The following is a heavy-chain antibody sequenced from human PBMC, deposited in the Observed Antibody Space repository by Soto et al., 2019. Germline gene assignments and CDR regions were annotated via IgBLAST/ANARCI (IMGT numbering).Heavy chain of an antibody. D-gene: IGHD4-4*01. Sequence: SETLSLTCAVYGGSFSGYYWSWIRQPPGKGLEWIGEINHSGSTNYNPSLKSRVTISVDTSKNQFSLKLSSVTAADTAVYYCARFLATTVTKFYYFDYWGQGTPVTVSS. CDR1: GGSFSGYY. CDR3: ARFLATTVTKFYYFDY. V-gene: IGHV4-34*01. CDR2: INHSGST. J-gene: IGHJ4*02.